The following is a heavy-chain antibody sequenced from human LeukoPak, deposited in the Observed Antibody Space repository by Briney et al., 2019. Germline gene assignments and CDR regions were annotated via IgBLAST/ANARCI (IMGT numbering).Heavy chain of an antibody. CDR3: ARGDFWATEDPLADY. D-gene: IGHD3-3*01. Sequence: RTGGSLRLSCAASGFTFSSYWMHWVRQAPGKGLVWVSRINSDGSRTSYADSVKGGFTISRDNAKNTLYLQMNSLRAEDTAVYYCARGDFWATEDPLADYWSQGTLVTVSS. J-gene: IGHJ4*02. V-gene: IGHV3-74*01. CDR2: INSDGSRT. CDR1: GFTFSSYW.